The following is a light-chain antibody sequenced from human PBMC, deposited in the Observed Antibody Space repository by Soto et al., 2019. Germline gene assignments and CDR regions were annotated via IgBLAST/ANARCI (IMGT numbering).Light chain of an antibody. J-gene: IGKJ1*01. CDR2: GAS. CDR1: QSVSSS. V-gene: IGKV3-15*01. Sequence: EIVLTQSPVTLSVSVGERATLACRASQSVSSSVAWYQQKPGQAPRLLIYGASTRATGIPARFSGSGSGTEFTLTSSSLQDEDVAFYYCHQYHNLWTFGQGTKVDIK. CDR3: HQYHNLWT.